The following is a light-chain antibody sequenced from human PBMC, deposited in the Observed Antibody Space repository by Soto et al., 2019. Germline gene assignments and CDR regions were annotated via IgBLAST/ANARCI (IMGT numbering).Light chain of an antibody. Sequence: QSVLTQPPSVSGAPGQRVTISCTGSSSNIGAGYDVHWYQQLPGTAPKLLIYGNINRPSGVPDRFSGSKSGTSASLAITGLQAEDETDYYCQSYDSSLSGSYVFGTGPKVTVL. V-gene: IGLV1-40*01. CDR1: SSNIGAGYD. CDR2: GNI. J-gene: IGLJ1*01. CDR3: QSYDSSLSGSYV.